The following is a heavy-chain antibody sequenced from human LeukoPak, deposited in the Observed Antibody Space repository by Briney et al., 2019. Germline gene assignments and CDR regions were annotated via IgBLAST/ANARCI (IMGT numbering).Heavy chain of an antibody. V-gene: IGHV3-33*08. CDR1: GFTFSDYA. CDR2: ICHDGSNI. Sequence: PGRSLRLSCAASGFTFSDYAMLWVRQAPGNGLEWLAFICHDGSNIFYADSVKGRLTISRDNSKKTLYLEMNSPRAEDTAVYYCARGFCRGGICYPQPTTWTFYFDSWGQGTQVTVSS. J-gene: IGHJ4*02. CDR3: ARGFCRGGICYPQPTTWTFYFDS. D-gene: IGHD2-15*01.